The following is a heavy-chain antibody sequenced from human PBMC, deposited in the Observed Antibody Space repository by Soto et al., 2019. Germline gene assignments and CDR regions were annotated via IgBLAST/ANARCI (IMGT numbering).Heavy chain of an antibody. J-gene: IGHJ4*02. CDR3: ARVFRNWAALY. Sequence: SETLSLTCTVSGGSISSYYWSWIRQPPGKGLEWIGYIYYSGSTNYNPSLKSRVTISVDTSKNQFSLKLSSVTAADTAVYYCARVFRNWAALYWGQGTLVTVSS. D-gene: IGHD7-27*01. CDR2: IYYSGST. CDR1: GGSISSYY. V-gene: IGHV4-59*01.